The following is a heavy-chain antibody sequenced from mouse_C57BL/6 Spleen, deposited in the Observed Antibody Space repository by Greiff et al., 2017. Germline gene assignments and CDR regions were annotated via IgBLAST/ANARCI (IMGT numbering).Heavy chain of an antibody. CDR2: IDPANGNT. CDR1: GFNIKNTY. Sequence: VQLQQSVAELVRPGASVKLSCTASGFNIKNTYMHWVKQRPEQGLEWIGRIDPANGNTKYAPKFQGKATITADTSSNTAYLQLSSLTSEDTAIYYCARERGIDYDYDEVPNFDYWGQGTTLTVSS. V-gene: IGHV14-3*01. D-gene: IGHD2-4*01. J-gene: IGHJ2*01. CDR3: ARERGIDYDYDEVPNFDY.